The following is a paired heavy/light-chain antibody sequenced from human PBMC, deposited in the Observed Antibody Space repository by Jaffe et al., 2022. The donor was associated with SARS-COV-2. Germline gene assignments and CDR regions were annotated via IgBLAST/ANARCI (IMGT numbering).Light chain of an antibody. CDR3: GAWDGSLNAGV. J-gene: IGLJ3*02. CDR1: SSNIGNNH. CDR2: END. Sequence: QSVLTQPPSVSAAPGQKVTISCSGSSSNIGNNHLSWYQQVPGTAPKLLIYENDKRPSGIPDRFSGSKSGTSATLGITGLQTGDEADYYCGAWDGSLNAGVFGGGTSLTVL. V-gene: IGLV1-51*02.
Heavy chain of an antibody. CDR1: GFTFSTYA. CDR2: ISDSADST. CDR3: AKGKIFDSGLEC. D-gene: IGHD3-3*01. J-gene: IGHJ4*02. V-gene: IGHV3-23*04. Sequence: EVQLVESGGGLVQPGGSLRLSCAASGFTFSTYAMTWVRRAPGKGLDWVSSISDSADSTYYEDSVRGRFTISRDNSKNTLYLQMNALRVEDTALYYCAKGKIFDSGLECWGQGTLVTVSS.